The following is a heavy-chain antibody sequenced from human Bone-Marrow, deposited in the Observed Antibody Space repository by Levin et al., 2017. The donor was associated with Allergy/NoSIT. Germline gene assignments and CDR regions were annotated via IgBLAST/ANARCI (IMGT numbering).Heavy chain of an antibody. J-gene: IGHJ3*02. Sequence: SETLSLTCTVSGGSISSYYWSWIRQPPGKGLEWIGYIYYSGSTNYNPSLKSRVTISVDTSKNQFSLKLSSVTAADTAVYYCARGASSSWDQAFDIWGQGTMVTVSS. CDR3: ARGASSSWDQAFDI. D-gene: IGHD6-13*01. CDR1: GGSISSYY. CDR2: IYYSGST. V-gene: IGHV4-59*01.